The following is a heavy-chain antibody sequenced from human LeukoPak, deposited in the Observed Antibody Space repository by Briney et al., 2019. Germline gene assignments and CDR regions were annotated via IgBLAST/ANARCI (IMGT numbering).Heavy chain of an antibody. V-gene: IGHV3-48*03. CDR1: GFTFSSYE. CDR3: ARARGPKYYYDSYYFDY. Sequence: GGSLRLSCAASGFTFSSYEMNWVRQAPGKGLEWVSYISSSGSTIYYADSVKGRFTISRDNAKNSLYLQMNSLRAEDTAVYYCARARGPKYYYDSYYFDYWGQGTLVTVSS. J-gene: IGHJ4*02. CDR2: ISSSGSTI. D-gene: IGHD3-22*01.